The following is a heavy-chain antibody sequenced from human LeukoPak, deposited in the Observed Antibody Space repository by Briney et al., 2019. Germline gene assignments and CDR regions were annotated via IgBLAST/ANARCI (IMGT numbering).Heavy chain of an antibody. CDR1: GFTFSSYG. J-gene: IGHJ3*02. Sequence: PGRSLRLSCAASGFTFSSYGMHWVRQAPGKGLEWVAVIAYDGSIKYYEDSVKGRFTISRDNSKNTLYLQMNSLRAEDTAVYYCAKEYSSGWPLRAFDIWGQGTMVTVSS. CDR2: IAYDGSIK. CDR3: AKEYSSGWPLRAFDI. D-gene: IGHD6-19*01. V-gene: IGHV3-30*18.